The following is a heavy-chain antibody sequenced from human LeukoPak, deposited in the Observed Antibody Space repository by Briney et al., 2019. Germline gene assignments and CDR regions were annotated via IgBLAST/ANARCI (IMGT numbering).Heavy chain of an antibody. D-gene: IGHD3-10*01. CDR1: GFTFSSYS. J-gene: IGHJ5*02. Sequence: GGSLRLSCAASGFTFSSYSMNWVRQAPGKELEWVSSISSSSSYIYYADSVKGRFTISRDNAKNSLYLQMNSLRAEDTAVYYCARDSGQLFNNWFDPWGQGTLVTVSS. CDR3: ARDSGQLFNNWFDP. V-gene: IGHV3-21*01. CDR2: ISSSSSYI.